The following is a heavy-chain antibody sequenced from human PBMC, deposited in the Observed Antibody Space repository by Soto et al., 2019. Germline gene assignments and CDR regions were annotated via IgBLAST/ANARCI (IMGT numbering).Heavy chain of an antibody. D-gene: IGHD6-13*01. J-gene: IGHJ6*02. CDR3: ARGYSSSWTLDYYYYGMDV. CDR2: ISAYNGNT. CDR1: GYTFTSYG. Sequence: ASVKVSCKASGYTFTSYGISWVRQAPGQGLEWMGWISAYNGNTNYAQKLQGRVTMTTDTSTSTAYMELRSLRSYDTAVYYCARGYSSSWTLDYYYYGMDVWGQGTTVTVSS. V-gene: IGHV1-18*01.